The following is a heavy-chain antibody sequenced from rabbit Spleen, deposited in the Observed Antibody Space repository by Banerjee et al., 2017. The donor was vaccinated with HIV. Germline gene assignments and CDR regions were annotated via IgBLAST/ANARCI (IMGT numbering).Heavy chain of an antibody. D-gene: IGHD8-1*01. Sequence: QSLEESGGDLVKPEGSLKLSCTASGFSFSNKAVMCWVRQAPGKGLEWIACIDAGSSGSTYYATWAKGRFTISKTSSTTVTLQMTSLTAADTATYFCARDTGSSFSSYGMDLWGPGTLVTVS. CDR2: IDAGSSGST. J-gene: IGHJ6*01. CDR1: GFSFSNKAV. CDR3: ARDTGSSFSSYGMDL. V-gene: IGHV1S40*01.